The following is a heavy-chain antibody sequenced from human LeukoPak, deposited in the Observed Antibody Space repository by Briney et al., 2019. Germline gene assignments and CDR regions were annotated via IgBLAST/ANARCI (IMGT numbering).Heavy chain of an antibody. J-gene: IGHJ5*02. CDR3: ARDSGGSGYLQFDL. D-gene: IGHD3-3*01. Sequence: SETLSLTCTVSGGSMSSNYWSWIRQPPGKGLEWIGYIYYSGSTNYNPSLKSRVSISVDASKNQFSLRLNSVTAADTAVYYCARDSGGSGYLQFDLWGQGTLVTVSS. CDR2: IYYSGST. CDR1: GGSMSSNY. V-gene: IGHV4-59*01.